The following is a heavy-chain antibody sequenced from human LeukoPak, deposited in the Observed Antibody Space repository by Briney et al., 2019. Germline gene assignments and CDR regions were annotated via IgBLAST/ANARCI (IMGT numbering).Heavy chain of an antibody. CDR1: GGTFSSYA. V-gene: IGHV1-69*13. CDR2: IIPIFGTS. Sequence: ASVKVFCKASGGTFSSYAISWVRQAPGQGLEWMARIIPIFGTSDYAQKFQGRVTITPDESTSTAFMELSGLRSEDTAVYYCTKDHEGYFDYWGQGSLVTVSS. CDR3: TKDHEGYFDY. J-gene: IGHJ4*02.